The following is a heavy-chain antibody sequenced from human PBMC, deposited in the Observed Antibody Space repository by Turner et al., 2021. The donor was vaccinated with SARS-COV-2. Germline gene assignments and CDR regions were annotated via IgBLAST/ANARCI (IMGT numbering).Heavy chain of an antibody. D-gene: IGHD6-13*01. CDR3: ARGRRGGSSWYNLDY. J-gene: IGHJ4*02. Sequence: QVQLVQSGAEVKKPGASVKVSCKASGYTFTGYYMHWVRQAPGQGLEWMGWINPNSGGTNYAQKFQGRVTMTRDTSISTAYMELSRLGSDDTAVYYCARGRRGGSSWYNLDYWGQGTLVTVSS. CDR1: GYTFTGYY. CDR2: INPNSGGT. V-gene: IGHV1-2*02.